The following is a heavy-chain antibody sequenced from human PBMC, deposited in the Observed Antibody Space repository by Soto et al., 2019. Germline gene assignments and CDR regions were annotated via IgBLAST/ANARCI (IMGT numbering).Heavy chain of an antibody. Sequence: PSETLSLTCAVYGGSFSGYYWSWVRQPPGKGLEWIGEINDSGSTNYNASLKSRVTISVDTSKNQFSLKVSSVTAADTAVYYCGRGNRAGGTDFYYYMDVWGKGTTVTVSS. D-gene: IGHD3-16*01. J-gene: IGHJ6*03. CDR2: INDSGST. CDR1: GGSFSGYY. CDR3: GRGNRAGGTDFYYYMDV. V-gene: IGHV4-34*01.